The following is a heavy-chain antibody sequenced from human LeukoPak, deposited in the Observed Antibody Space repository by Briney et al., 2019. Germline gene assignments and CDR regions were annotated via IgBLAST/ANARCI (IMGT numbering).Heavy chain of an antibody. CDR3: ARERCSSTSCYWLDY. V-gene: IGHV1-18*01. CDR2: ISTYNGNT. D-gene: IGHD2-2*01. CDR1: GYTFTSDG. J-gene: IGHJ4*02. Sequence: ASVKVSCKASGYTFTSDGISWVRQAPGQGLEWMGWISTYNGNTNYAQKLQGRVTMTTDTSTSTAYMELRSLRSDDTAVYYCARERCSSTSCYWLDYWGQGTLVTVSS.